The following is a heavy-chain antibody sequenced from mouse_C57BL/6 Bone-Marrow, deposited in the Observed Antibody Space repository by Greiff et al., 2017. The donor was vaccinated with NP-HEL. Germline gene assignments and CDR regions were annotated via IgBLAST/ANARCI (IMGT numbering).Heavy chain of an antibody. J-gene: IGHJ1*03. V-gene: IGHV5-2*03. CDR3: ARPPSHYYGSSPWYFDV. Sequence: EVKVEESGGGLVQPGESLKLSCESNEYEFPSHDMSWVRKTPEKRLELVAAINSDGGSTYYPDTIERRFIISRDNTKKTLYLQMSSLRSEDTALYYCARPPSHYYGSSPWYFDVWGTGTTVTVSS. CDR1: EYEFPSHD. D-gene: IGHD1-1*01. CDR2: INSDGGST.